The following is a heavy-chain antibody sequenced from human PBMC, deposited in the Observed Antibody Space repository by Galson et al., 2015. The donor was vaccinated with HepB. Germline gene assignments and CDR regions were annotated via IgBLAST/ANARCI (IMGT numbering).Heavy chain of an antibody. CDR1: GFTFSSYS. CDR3: ARSDSGYDYYYYGMDV. Sequence: SLRLSCAASGFTFSSYSMNWVRQAPGKGLEWVSSISSSSSYIYYADSVKGRFTISRDNAKNSLYLQMNSLRAEDTAVYYCARSDSGYDYYYYGMDVWGQGTTVTVSS. V-gene: IGHV3-21*04. J-gene: IGHJ6*02. D-gene: IGHD5-12*01. CDR2: ISSSSSYI.